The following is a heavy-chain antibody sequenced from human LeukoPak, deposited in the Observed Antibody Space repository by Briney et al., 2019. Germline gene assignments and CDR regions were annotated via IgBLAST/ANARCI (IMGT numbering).Heavy chain of an antibody. V-gene: IGHV3-30*02. J-gene: IGHJ4*02. CDR1: GFTFSSYG. D-gene: IGHD3-3*01. CDR3: AKALAYDFWSGLPDDY. CDR2: IRYDGSNK. Sequence: GGSLRLSCAASGFTFSSYGMHWVRQAPGKGLEWVAFIRYDGSNKYYADSEKGRFTISRDNSKNTLYLQMNSLRAEDTAVYYCAKALAYDFWSGLPDDYWGQGTLVTVSS.